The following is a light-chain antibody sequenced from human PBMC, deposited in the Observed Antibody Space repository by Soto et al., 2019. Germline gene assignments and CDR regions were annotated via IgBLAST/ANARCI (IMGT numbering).Light chain of an antibody. Sequence: LNQPPYVYGSHVQSVTISCTGTSSDVGSYNRVSWYQQPPGTAPKLMIYEVTNRPSGVPDRFSGSKSGNTASLTISGLQAQDEADYYCSSYTSSSTYVCGTGTRVTVL. J-gene: IGLJ1*01. V-gene: IGLV2-18*02. CDR3: SSYTSSSTYV. CDR1: SSDVGSYNR. CDR2: EVT.